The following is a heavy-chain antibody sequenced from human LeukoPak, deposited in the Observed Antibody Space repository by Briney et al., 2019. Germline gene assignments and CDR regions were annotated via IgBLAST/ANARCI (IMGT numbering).Heavy chain of an antibody. D-gene: IGHD4-17*01. J-gene: IGHJ6*02. V-gene: IGHV1-69*13. CDR2: IIPLFGTA. Sequence: SVKVSCKASGGSFSNYAFNWVRQAPGQGLEWMGGIIPLFGTANYAQKFQGRVTITADESTSTAYMELSSLRSEDTAVYYCASQFDGDYVSDYYYYYGMDVWGQGTTVTVSS. CDR1: GGSFSNYA. CDR3: ASQFDGDYVSDYYYYYGMDV.